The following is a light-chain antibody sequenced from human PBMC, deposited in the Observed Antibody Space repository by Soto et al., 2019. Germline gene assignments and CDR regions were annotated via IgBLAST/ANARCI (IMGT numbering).Light chain of an antibody. CDR2: CAS. Sequence: DIVMTQSPDSLSVSLGERATINCKSSQSVLYSSNNKNYLAWYQQKPGQPPKLLIYCASTRESGVPDRFSGSGSGKDFTITISSLQAEDVAVYYCQHYYSTPLTFGGGTKVEIK. CDR3: QHYYSTPLT. J-gene: IGKJ4*01. V-gene: IGKV4-1*01. CDR1: QSVLYSSNNKNY.